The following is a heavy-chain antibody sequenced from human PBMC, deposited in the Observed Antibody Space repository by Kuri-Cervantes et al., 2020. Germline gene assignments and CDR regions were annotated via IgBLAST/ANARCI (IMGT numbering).Heavy chain of an antibody. J-gene: IGHJ5*02. V-gene: IGHV3-48*01. D-gene: IGHD3-10*01. CDR3: AKMGQVWFGEDWFDP. Sequence: GESLKISCAASGFTFSTYSMNWVRQAPGKGLEWVSYISSNSYTVYYADSVRGRFTISRDNSKNTLYLQMSSLRAEDTAVYYCAKMGQVWFGEDWFDPWGQGTLVTVSS. CDR2: ISSNSYTV. CDR1: GFTFSTYS.